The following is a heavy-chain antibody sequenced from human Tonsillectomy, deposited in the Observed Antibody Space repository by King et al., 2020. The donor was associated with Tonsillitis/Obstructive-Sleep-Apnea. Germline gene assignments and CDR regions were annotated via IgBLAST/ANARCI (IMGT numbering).Heavy chain of an antibody. Sequence: VQLVQSGAEVKKPGSSVKVSCKASGGTLNIYAINWARQAPGQGLEWMGGIIPILDIANYAQKFQGRVTITADKSTSTVNMEVRSLRSEDTAVFYCARGLVDTVVGGRDYYHYCYGMDVWGQGTTVTVPS. J-gene: IGHJ6*02. CDR3: ARGLVDTVVGGRDYYHYCYGMDV. D-gene: IGHD5-18*01. CDR2: IIPILDIA. V-gene: IGHV1-69*10. CDR1: GGTLNIYA.